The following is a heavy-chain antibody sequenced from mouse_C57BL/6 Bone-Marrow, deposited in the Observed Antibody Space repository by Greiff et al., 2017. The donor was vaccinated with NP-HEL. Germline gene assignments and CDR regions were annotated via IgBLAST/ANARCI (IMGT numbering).Heavy chain of an antibody. J-gene: IGHJ2*01. D-gene: IGHD2-1*01. V-gene: IGHV3-6*01. CDR3: ARGDGNRDY. CDR1: GYSITSGYY. CDR2: ISYDGSN. Sequence: EVQLQESGPGLVKPSQSLSLTCSVTGYSITSGYYWNWIRQFPGNKLEWMGYISYDGSNNYNPSLKNRISITRDTSKNQFFLKLNSVTTEDTATYYCARGDGNRDYWSQGTTLTVSS.